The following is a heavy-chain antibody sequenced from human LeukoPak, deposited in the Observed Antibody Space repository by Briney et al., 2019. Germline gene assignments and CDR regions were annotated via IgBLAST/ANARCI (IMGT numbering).Heavy chain of an antibody. V-gene: IGHV4-4*02. CDR2: IYHSGST. CDR3: ARRGGAMVRGVPEDY. CDR1: GGSISSSNW. D-gene: IGHD3-10*01. J-gene: IGHJ4*02. Sequence: SETLSLTCAVSGGSISSSNWWSWVRQPPGKGLEWIGEIYHSGSTNYNPSLKSRVTISVDKSKSQFSLKLSSVTAADTAVYYCARRGGAMVRGVPEDYWGQGTLVTVSS.